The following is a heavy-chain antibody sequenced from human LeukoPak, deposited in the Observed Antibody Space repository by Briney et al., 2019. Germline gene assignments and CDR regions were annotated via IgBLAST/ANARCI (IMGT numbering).Heavy chain of an antibody. Sequence: ASVKVSCKASGYTFTSYGINWGRPAPGQGLEWMGWISANNGDTNYAQNLQGRVTMTTDKSTSTAYMELRSLRSDDTAVYYCARGVWSDYWGQGTLVTVSS. CDR2: ISANNGDT. CDR3: ARGVWSDY. V-gene: IGHV1-18*01. CDR1: GYTFTSYG. D-gene: IGHD2-8*01. J-gene: IGHJ4*02.